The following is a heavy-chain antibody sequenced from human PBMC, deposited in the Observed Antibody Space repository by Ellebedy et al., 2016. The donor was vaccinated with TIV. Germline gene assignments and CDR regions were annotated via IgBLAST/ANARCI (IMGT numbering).Heavy chain of an antibody. CDR2: ISYDGSNK. J-gene: IGHJ4*02. V-gene: IGHV3-30-3*01. CDR1: GFTFSSYA. CDR3: ATDHY. Sequence: GGSLRLSCAASGFTFSSYAMHWVRQAPGKGLEWVAVISYDGSNKYYADSVKGRFTISRDNSKNTLYLQMNSLRAEGTAVYYCATDHYWGQGTLVTVSS.